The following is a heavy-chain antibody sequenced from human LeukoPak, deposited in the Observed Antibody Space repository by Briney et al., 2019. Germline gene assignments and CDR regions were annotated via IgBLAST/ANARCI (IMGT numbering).Heavy chain of an antibody. CDR1: GLTVSSNY. D-gene: IGHD3-3*01. CDR3: ARHSNDFWSGYYTFDY. Sequence: GGSLRLSCAASGLTVSSNYMSWVRPAPGRGLEWVSVIYSGGSTYYADPVKGRFTISRDNSKNTQYLQMNSLGAEDTAVYYCARHSNDFWSGYYTFDYWGQGTLVTVSS. J-gene: IGHJ4*02. CDR2: IYSGGST. V-gene: IGHV3-53*01.